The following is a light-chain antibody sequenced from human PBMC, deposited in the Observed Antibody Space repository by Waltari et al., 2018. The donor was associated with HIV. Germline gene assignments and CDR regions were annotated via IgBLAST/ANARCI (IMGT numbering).Light chain of an antibody. CDR2: LGS. V-gene: IGKV2-28*01. Sequence: DIVMTQSPLSLPVTPGEPASISCRSSQSLLYSNGYNYLDWYLQRPGQSPQLLIYLGSNRASGVPDRFSGSGSGTDFTLKISRVEAEDVGVYYCMQALHSPMLTFGGWTKVEIK. CDR1: QSLLYSNGYNY. CDR3: MQALHSPMLT. J-gene: IGKJ4*01.